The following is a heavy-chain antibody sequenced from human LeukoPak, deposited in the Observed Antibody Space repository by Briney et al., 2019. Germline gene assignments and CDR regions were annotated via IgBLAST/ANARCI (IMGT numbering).Heavy chain of an antibody. D-gene: IGHD6-13*01. J-gene: IGHJ5*02. CDR1: GFTFSSYN. V-gene: IGHV3-48*01. CDR2: ISSGVSTM. CDR3: ARAQKGRAAAGTGGGWFEP. Sequence: GGSLRLSCAASGFTFSSYNMNWVRQAPGEGLEWVSYISSGVSTMSDADSGKGRFTIARGNAKNSLYLQMNSLKAEDKGVYYGARAQKGRAAAGTGGGWFEPWGQGTMVTVS.